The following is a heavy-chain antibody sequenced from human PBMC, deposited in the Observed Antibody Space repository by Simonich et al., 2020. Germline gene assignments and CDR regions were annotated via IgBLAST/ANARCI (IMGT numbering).Heavy chain of an antibody. CDR2: IKQEGSEK. D-gene: IGHD7-27*01. Sequence: EVQLVESGGGLVQPGGSLRLSCAASGFTFSSYWMSWVRQAPGKGLGWGANIKQEGSEKYYVDSVKGRFTISRDNAKNSLYLQMNSLRAEDTAVYYCARDGLGTAYYYYMDVWGKGTTVTVSS. CDR1: GFTFSSYW. CDR3: ARDGLGTAYYYYMDV. V-gene: IGHV3-7*01. J-gene: IGHJ6*03.